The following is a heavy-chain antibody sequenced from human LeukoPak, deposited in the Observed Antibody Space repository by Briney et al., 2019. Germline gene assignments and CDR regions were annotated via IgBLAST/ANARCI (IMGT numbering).Heavy chain of an antibody. CDR2: ILDSGYST. CDR1: GFTFSSYA. D-gene: IGHD3-22*01. CDR3: AESLNYYDSSGYLS. Sequence: GGSLRLSCAASGFTFSSYAMSWVRQAPGKGLEWVSGILDSGYSTYYADSVKGRFTISRDNSKNTLYLQMNSLRAEDTAVYYCAESLNYYDSSGYLSWGQGTLVTVSS. V-gene: IGHV3-23*01. J-gene: IGHJ5*02.